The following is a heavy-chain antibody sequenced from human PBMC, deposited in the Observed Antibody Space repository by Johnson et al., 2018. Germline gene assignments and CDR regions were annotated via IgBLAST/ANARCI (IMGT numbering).Heavy chain of an antibody. CDR2: ISGSDNII. Sequence: VQLVESGGGLVKPGGSLRLSCAASGFTFSDYYMSWIRQAPGRGLQWVSYISGSDNIIYYADSVKGRFTISRDNAKNSLYLQMNSLKAEDTAVDYCARDRWDPVIVVDHNAFDIWGQGTMVTVSS. V-gene: IGHV3-11*01. CDR3: ARDRWDPVIVVDHNAFDI. CDR1: GFTFSDYY. J-gene: IGHJ3*02. D-gene: IGHD3-22*01.